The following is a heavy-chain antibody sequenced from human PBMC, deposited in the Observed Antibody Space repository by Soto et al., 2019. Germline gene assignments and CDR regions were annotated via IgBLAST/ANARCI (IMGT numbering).Heavy chain of an antibody. V-gene: IGHV4-34*01. Sequence: SETLSLTCTVSGGSISSYYWSWIRQPPGKGLEWIGEINQSGSTNYNPSLKSRATISVDTSKNQFSLKLISVSAADTAVYYCTRGFGTWGQGTRVTVAS. J-gene: IGHJ3*01. CDR1: GGSISSYY. CDR2: INQSGST. D-gene: IGHD3-10*01. CDR3: TRGFGT.